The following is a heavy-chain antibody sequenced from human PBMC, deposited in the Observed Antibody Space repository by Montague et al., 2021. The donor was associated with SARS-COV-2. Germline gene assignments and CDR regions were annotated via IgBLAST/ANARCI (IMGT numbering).Heavy chain of an antibody. J-gene: IGHJ4*02. D-gene: IGHD3-16*01. CDR3: VRGWGSWFH. V-gene: IGHV4-34*01. CDR2: IDQSGNT. CDR1: TTSFSGYY. Sequence: SETLSLTCAVHTTSFSGYYSGWIRQSPGKGLEWIGEIDQSGNTNYNPTLKSRVTISADTSKSQFSLKLNSVTAADTAVYYCVRGWGSWFHWGQGTLVTVSS.